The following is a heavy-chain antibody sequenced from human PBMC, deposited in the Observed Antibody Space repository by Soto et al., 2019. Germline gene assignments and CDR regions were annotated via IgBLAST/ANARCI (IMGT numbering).Heavy chain of an antibody. CDR1: GFIFDDFA. J-gene: IGHJ4*02. Sequence: EAQLVESGGGLVQPGRSLRPSCAGSGFIFDDFAIHWVRQAPGKGLEWVSGISWNSDSIGYADSVKGRFTISRDNAKNSLYLQMNSLRVEDTALYYCTKVGGLYDFWSGPLHFDLWGQGTLVTVSS. D-gene: IGHD3-3*01. CDR3: TKVGGLYDFWSGPLHFDL. CDR2: ISWNSDSI. V-gene: IGHV3-9*01.